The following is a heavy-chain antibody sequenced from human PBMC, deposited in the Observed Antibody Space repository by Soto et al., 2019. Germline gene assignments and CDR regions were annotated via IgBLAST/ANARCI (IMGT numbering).Heavy chain of an antibody. Sequence: EVQLLESGGGLVQPGGSLRLSCAASGFTFSSYAMSWVRQAPGKGLEWVSAISGSGGSTYYADSVKGRFTISGDNSKNTLYLQMNSLRAEDTAGYYCAKVIAAAGTGYWFDPWGQGTLVTVSS. D-gene: IGHD6-13*01. CDR1: GFTFSSYA. V-gene: IGHV3-23*01. CDR2: ISGSGGST. CDR3: AKVIAAAGTGYWFDP. J-gene: IGHJ5*02.